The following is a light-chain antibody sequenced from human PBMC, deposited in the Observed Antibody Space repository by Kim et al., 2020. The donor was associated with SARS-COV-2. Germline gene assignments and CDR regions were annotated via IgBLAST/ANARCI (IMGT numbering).Light chain of an antibody. CDR1: TSDIGSGYG. Sequence: VTISCTGSTSDIGSGYGVHWYQQLPGTAPKLLIYDNNNRPSGVPDRFSGSKSGTSASLAITGLQAEDEADYYCQSYDSSLTAHVIFGGGTQLTVL. J-gene: IGLJ2*01. CDR3: QSYDSSLTAHVI. V-gene: IGLV1-40*01. CDR2: DNN.